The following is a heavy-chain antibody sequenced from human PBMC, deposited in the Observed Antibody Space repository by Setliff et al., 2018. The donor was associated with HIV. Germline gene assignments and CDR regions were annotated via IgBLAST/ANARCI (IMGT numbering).Heavy chain of an antibody. Sequence: ASVKVSCKASGYTFNNFYLHWVRLAPGQGLEWMGMVNPSGGSTVYAQKFQGRVTMTSDTSTNTVYMDLSSLRSDDTALYYCARSLPQRSYFDYWGQGTLVTVSS. D-gene: IGHD1-26*01. V-gene: IGHV1-46*02. CDR3: ARSLPQRSYFDY. CDR2: VNPSGGST. CDR1: GYTFNNFY. J-gene: IGHJ4*02.